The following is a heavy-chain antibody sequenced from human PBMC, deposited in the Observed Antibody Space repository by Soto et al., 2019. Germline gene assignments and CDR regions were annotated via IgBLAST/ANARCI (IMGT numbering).Heavy chain of an antibody. CDR2: ISYDGSNK. Sequence: GGSLRLSCAASGFTFSSYGMHWVRQAPGKGLEWVAVISYDGSNKYYADSVKGRFTISRDNSKNTLYLQMNSLRAEDTAVYYCAKDLGGYCSSTSCYSDRARYYGMDVWGQGTTVTVSS. V-gene: IGHV3-30*18. J-gene: IGHJ6*02. D-gene: IGHD2-2*02. CDR1: GFTFSSYG. CDR3: AKDLGGYCSSTSCYSDRARYYGMDV.